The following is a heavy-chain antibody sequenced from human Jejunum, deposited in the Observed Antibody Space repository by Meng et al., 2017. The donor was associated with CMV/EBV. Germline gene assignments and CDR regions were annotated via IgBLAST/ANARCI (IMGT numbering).Heavy chain of an antibody. J-gene: IGHJ6*02. Sequence: GFTFPSYWMTWVRQAPGKGLEWVANIKQDGSEKYYVDSVKGRFTISRDNAKNSLYLQMDSLRAEDTAVYYCARIQVYSKGHYGMDVWGQGTTVTVSS. CDR2: IKQDGSEK. D-gene: IGHD4-11*01. CDR3: ARIQVYSKGHYGMDV. V-gene: IGHV3-7*01. CDR1: GFTFPSYW.